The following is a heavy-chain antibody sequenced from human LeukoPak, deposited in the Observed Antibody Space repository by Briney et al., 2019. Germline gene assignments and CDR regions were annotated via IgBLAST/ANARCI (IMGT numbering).Heavy chain of an antibody. D-gene: IGHD4-17*01. V-gene: IGHV3-23*01. CDR3: AKDKYGDYGLDY. Sequence: PGRSLRLSCAASGFTFSSYAMSWVRQAPGKGLEWVSAISGSGGSTYYADSVKGRFTISRDNSKNTLYLQMNSLRAEDTAVYYCAKDKYGDYGLDYWGQGTLVTVSS. J-gene: IGHJ4*02. CDR1: GFTFSSYA. CDR2: ISGSGGST.